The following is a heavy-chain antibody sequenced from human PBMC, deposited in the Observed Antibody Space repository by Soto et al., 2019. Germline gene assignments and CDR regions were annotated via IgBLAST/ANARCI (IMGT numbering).Heavy chain of an antibody. D-gene: IGHD6-6*01. CDR3: ARDHGYSSSTPHGMDV. CDR1: GFTFSSYS. V-gene: IGHV3-21*01. CDR2: ISSSSSYI. J-gene: IGHJ6*02. Sequence: GGSLRLSCAASGFTFSSYSMNWVRQAPGKGLEWVSSISSSSSYIYYADSVKGRFTISRDNAKNSLYLQMNSLRAEDTAVYYCARDHGYSSSTPHGMDVWGQGTTVTVSS.